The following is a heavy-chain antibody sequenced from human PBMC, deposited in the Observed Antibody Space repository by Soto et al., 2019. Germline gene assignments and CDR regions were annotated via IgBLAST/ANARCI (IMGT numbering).Heavy chain of an antibody. CDR2: IYPGDSDT. CDR3: ARPGGSSSSEVGYFDY. CDR1: GYSFTSYW. V-gene: IGHV5-51*01. Sequence: PGASLTISCKGSGYSFTSYWIGWVRQMPGKGLEWMGIIYPGDSDTRYSPSFQGQVTISADKSISTAYLQWSSLKASDTAMYYCARPGGSSSSEVGYFDYWGQGTLVTVSS. D-gene: IGHD6-6*01. J-gene: IGHJ4*02.